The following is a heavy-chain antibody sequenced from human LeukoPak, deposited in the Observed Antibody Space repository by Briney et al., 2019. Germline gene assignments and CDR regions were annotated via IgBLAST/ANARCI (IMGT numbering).Heavy chain of an antibody. V-gene: IGHV3-33*03. CDR3: ATYSSLNRREFQY. CDR2: IWHGGSNK. Sequence: GGSLRLSCAASGFTFSSYGMHWVRQAPGKGLEWVAVIWHGGSNKYYADSVKGRFTISRDNAKNSLYLQMNSLRAEDTAVYYCATYSSLNRREFQYWGQGTLLTVSS. D-gene: IGHD3-22*01. J-gene: IGHJ1*01. CDR1: GFTFSSYG.